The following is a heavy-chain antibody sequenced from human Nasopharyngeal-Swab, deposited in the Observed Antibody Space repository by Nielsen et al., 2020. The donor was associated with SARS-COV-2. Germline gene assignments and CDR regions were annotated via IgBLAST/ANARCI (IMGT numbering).Heavy chain of an antibody. CDR3: AKYYGDYPYYYYYYMDV. CDR2: ISGSGGST. CDR1: GFTFSSYA. Sequence: GESLKISCAASGFTFSSYAMSWVRQAPGKGLEWVSAISGSGGSTYYADSVKGRFTISRDNSKNTLYLQMNSLRAEDTAVYYCAKYYGDYPYYYYYYMDVWGRGTTVTVSS. D-gene: IGHD4-17*01. J-gene: IGHJ6*03. V-gene: IGHV3-23*01.